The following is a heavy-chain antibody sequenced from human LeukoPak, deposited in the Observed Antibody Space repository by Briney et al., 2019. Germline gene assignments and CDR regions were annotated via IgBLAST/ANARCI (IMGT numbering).Heavy chain of an antibody. Sequence: SETLSLTCTVSGGSLSRYYWSWLRQPPGKGLEWIAYISDIGSINYNPSLKSRVTISLDTSKNQFSLKLSSVTAADTAVYYCAGHHPRNTVDFWGQGTLVTVSS. CDR2: ISDIGSI. D-gene: IGHD2/OR15-2a*01. CDR1: GGSLSRYY. J-gene: IGHJ4*02. CDR3: AGHHPRNTVDF. V-gene: IGHV4-59*08.